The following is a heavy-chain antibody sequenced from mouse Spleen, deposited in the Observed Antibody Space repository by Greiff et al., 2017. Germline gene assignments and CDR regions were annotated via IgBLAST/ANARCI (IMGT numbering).Heavy chain of an antibody. CDR3: ARGDIGWYFDV. D-gene: IGHD2-14*01. CDR1: GYTFTSYW. CDR2: IDPSDSYT. V-gene: IGHV1-50*01. Sequence: VQLKQPGAELVKPGASVKLSCKASGYTFTSYWMQWVKQRPGQGLEWIGEIDPSDSYTNYNQKFKGKATLTVDTSSSTAYMQLSSLTSEDSAVYYCARGDIGWYFDVWGTGTTVTVSS. J-gene: IGHJ1*03.